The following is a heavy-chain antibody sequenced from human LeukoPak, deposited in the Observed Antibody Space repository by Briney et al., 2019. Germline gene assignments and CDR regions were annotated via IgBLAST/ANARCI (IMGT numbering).Heavy chain of an antibody. Sequence: SETLSLTCAVYGGSFSGYYWSWIRQPPGKGLEWIGSVYFDGGTHYNPSLQSRVTVSIDTSKNQFSLRLSSVTAADTALYYCARDHYYDGRGRFDPWGPGTLVTVSS. D-gene: IGHD3-16*01. CDR3: ARDHYYDGRGRFDP. CDR2: VYFDGGT. CDR1: GGSFSGYY. V-gene: IGHV4-34*01. J-gene: IGHJ5*02.